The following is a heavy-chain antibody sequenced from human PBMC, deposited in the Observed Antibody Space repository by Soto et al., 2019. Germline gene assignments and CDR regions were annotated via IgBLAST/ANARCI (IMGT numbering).Heavy chain of an antibody. D-gene: IGHD4-17*01. CDR2: IYWNDEK. CDR1: GFSLDSKDAG. V-gene: IGHV2-5*01. J-gene: IGHJ5*02. Sequence: QITLKASGPTLVRPTRTLTLTCSLSGFSLDSKDAGVGWVRQPPGKALEWLAHIYWNDEKRYRPSLRSRLTITQDTSKSLVVLTPTNTGPADTGTYFSGHIPFDGYGNVDWCDPWGPGTLVTVSS. CDR3: GHIPFDGYGNVDWCDP.